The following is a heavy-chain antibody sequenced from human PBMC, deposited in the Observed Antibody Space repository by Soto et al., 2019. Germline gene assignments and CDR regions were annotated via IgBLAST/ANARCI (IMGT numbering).Heavy chain of an antibody. CDR3: ASAGYSGYDMYYFDY. Sequence: QVQLVQTGAEVKKPGSSVKVSCKASGGTFSSYAISWVRQAPGQGLEWMGGIIPIFGTANYAQKFQGRVTITADESTSTAYMELSSLRSEDTAVYYCASAGYSGYDMYYFDYWGQGTLVTVSS. V-gene: IGHV1-69*01. D-gene: IGHD5-12*01. CDR1: GGTFSSYA. J-gene: IGHJ4*02. CDR2: IIPIFGTA.